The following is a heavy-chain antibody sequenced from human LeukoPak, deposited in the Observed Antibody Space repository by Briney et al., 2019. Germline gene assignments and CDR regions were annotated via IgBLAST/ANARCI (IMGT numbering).Heavy chain of an antibody. V-gene: IGHV3-30-3*01. J-gene: IGHJ4*02. CDR3: ARDLSGGGLDY. CDR2: ISYDGSNE. Sequence: PGGSLRLSCTASGFTFSSYAMHWVRQAPGKGLECVAVISYDGSNEHYADSVKGRFTISRDNSKNTLYLQMNSLRVEDTAVYYCARDLSGGGLDYWGQGTLVTVSP. CDR1: GFTFSSYA. D-gene: IGHD3-10*01.